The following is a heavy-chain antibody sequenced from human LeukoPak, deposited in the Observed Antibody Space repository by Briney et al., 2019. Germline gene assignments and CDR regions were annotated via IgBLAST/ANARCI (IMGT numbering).Heavy chain of an antibody. CDR1: GGTFSSYA. V-gene: IGHV1-18*01. Sequence: ASVKVSCKASGGTFSSYAISWVRQAPGQGLEWMGCISAYNGNTNYAQKLQGRVTMTTDTSTSTAYMELRSLRSDDSAVYFCARVPIPPYSSSWYQPFDYWGQGTLVTVSS. J-gene: IGHJ4*02. CDR2: ISAYNGNT. CDR3: ARVPIPPYSSSWYQPFDY. D-gene: IGHD6-13*01.